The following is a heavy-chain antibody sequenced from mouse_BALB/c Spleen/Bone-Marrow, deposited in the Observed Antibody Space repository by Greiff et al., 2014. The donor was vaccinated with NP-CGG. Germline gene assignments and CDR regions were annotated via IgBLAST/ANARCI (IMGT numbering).Heavy chain of an antibody. J-gene: IGHJ2*01. CDR2: INLSTGYT. D-gene: IGHD2-4*01. Sequence: VQLQQSGAELAKPGASVKMSCKASGYTFTNYWMHWVKQRPGQGLEWIGYINLSTGYTEYNQKFTDKATLTADKSSSTAYMQRSSLTSEDSAVYYCARDDYDDYWGQGTTLTVSS. CDR3: ARDDYDDY. CDR1: GYTFTNYW. V-gene: IGHV1-7*01.